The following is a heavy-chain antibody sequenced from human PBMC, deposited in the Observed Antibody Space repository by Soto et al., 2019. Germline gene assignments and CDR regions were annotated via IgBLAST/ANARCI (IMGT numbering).Heavy chain of an antibody. CDR3: ARAGSYLSYFDY. Sequence: QVQLVQSGAEVKKPGASVKVSCKASGYTFTSYAMHWVRQAPGQRLEWMGWINAGNGNTKYSQKFQGRVAITRDTSASTAYMELSSLRSEDTAVYYCARAGSYLSYFDYWGQGTLVTVSS. V-gene: IGHV1-3*01. CDR1: GYTFTSYA. D-gene: IGHD3-16*02. CDR2: INAGNGNT. J-gene: IGHJ4*02.